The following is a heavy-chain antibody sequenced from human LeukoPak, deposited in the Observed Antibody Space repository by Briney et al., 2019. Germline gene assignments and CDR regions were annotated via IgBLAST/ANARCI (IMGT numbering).Heavy chain of an antibody. CDR3: ARSRYSNYGWFDP. V-gene: IGHV4-34*01. CDR1: GGSFSGYY. D-gene: IGHD4-11*01. J-gene: IGHJ5*02. CDR2: INHSGST. Sequence: SETPSLTCAVSGGSFSGYYWSWIRQPPGKGLEWIGEINHSGSTNDNPSLKSRVTISVDPSKNQFSLELTSVTAADTAVYYCARSRYSNYGWFDPWGQGTLVTVSS.